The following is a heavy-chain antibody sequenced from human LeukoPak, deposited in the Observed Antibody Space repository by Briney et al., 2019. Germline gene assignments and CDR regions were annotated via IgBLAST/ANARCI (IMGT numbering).Heavy chain of an antibody. D-gene: IGHD4-23*01. V-gene: IGHV4-34*01. CDR1: GVSLSGYY. J-gene: IGHJ3*02. CDR3: ARGNTVVSRFDALDI. Sequence: SETLSLTCAVYGVSLSGYYGSWIRQPPGKGLEWIGEINHSGSTNYNPALKSRVTISADTSKNQFALKLSSVTAADTAVYYSARGNTVVSRFDALDIWGQGTMVTVSS. CDR2: INHSGST.